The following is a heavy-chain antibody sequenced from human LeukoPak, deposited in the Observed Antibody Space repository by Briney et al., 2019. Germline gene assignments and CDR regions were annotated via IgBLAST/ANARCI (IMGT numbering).Heavy chain of an antibody. D-gene: IGHD5-24*01. CDR1: GGAFSSYA. J-gene: IGHJ4*02. V-gene: IGHV1-69*05. CDR2: IIPIFGTA. Sequence: SVKVSCKASGGAFSSYAISWVRQAPGQGLEWMGGIIPIFGTANYAQKFQGRVTITTDESTSTAYMQLSSLRSEDTAVYYCARDSSRDGYNSPGYWGQGTLVTVSS. CDR3: ARDSSRDGYNSPGY.